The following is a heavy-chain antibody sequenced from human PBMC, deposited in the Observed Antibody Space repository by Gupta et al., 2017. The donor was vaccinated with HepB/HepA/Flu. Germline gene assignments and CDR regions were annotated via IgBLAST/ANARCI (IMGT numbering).Heavy chain of an antibody. CDR3: AKDTGREWLTNIDL. CDR2: ISWNSGNI. CDR1: GLTFHNYA. J-gene: IGHJ4*01. D-gene: IGHD3-3*01. Sequence: EAQLVESGGGLVQPGRSLRLSCAASGLTFHNYAIPWVRQAPGKGLEWVSGISWNSGNIVYADSVKGLFTTSRDNAKNSVYLQISSLRVEDTALYYCAKDTGREWLTNIDLWGQGTLVTVSS. V-gene: IGHV3-9*01.